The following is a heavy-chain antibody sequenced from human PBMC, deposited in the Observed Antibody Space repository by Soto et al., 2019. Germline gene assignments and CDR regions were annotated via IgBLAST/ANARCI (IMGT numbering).Heavy chain of an antibody. CDR2: IYYSGST. CDR1: GGSVSSGSYY. CDR3: ARDSGDSSSWPYYFDY. D-gene: IGHD6-13*01. V-gene: IGHV4-61*01. J-gene: IGHJ4*02. Sequence: QVQLQESGPGLVKPSETLSLTSTVSGGSVSSGSYYWSWIRQPPGKGLEWIGYIYYSGSTNYNPSLKSRVTISVDTSKNQFSLKLSSVTAADTAVYYCARDSGDSSSWPYYFDYWGQGTLVTVSS.